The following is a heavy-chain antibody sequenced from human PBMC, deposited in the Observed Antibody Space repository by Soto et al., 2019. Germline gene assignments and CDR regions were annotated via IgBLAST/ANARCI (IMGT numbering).Heavy chain of an antibody. CDR2: ISGSGGGT. CDR1: GFTFSKYA. V-gene: IGHV3-23*01. J-gene: IGHJ6*02. D-gene: IGHD3-3*01. CDR3: ANLLATRKFDDDGMDV. Sequence: EVQLLESGGGLIQPGGSLRLSCAASGFTFSKYAMSWVRQAPGKGLEYVSGISGSGGGTFYADSVRGRFTFSREDSRSTVYLLMSMPRAEATAVYYCANLLATRKFDDDGMDVWGQGATVIVSS.